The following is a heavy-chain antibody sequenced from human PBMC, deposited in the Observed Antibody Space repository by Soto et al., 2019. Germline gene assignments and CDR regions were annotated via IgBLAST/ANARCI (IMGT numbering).Heavy chain of an antibody. CDR1: GYLISRGYY. CDR2: IDYSGRT. D-gene: IGHD3-22*01. V-gene: IGHV4-38-2*02. Sequence: PSETLSLTCSVSGYLISRGYYWGWIRQTPGKGLEWLGSIDYSGRTYYNPSLKSRVSTSVDLSKNQFSLNLRSVTAADTAVYYCAIDVSSGYHPYYFAYRGQGTIVTVSS. CDR3: AIDVSSGYHPYYFAY. J-gene: IGHJ4*02.